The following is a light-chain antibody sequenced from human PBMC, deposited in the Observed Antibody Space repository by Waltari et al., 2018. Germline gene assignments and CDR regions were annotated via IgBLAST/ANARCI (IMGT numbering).Light chain of an antibody. CDR1: QTISYSSNNKNY. CDR2: WAS. J-gene: IGKJ1*01. Sequence: DIVMTQSPDSLAVSLGERATINCKSSQTISYSSNNKNYLPGYQKKPGKPPRLLISWASSRESGVPDRFSGSGSGTDFTLTISSLQVEDVAIYYCQQYYSVPLTFGQGTKVGIK. V-gene: IGKV4-1*01. CDR3: QQYYSVPLT.